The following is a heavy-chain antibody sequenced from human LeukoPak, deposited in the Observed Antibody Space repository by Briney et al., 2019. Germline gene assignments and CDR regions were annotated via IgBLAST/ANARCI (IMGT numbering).Heavy chain of an antibody. CDR3: AKSYGDYLGYFDS. V-gene: IGHV3-23*01. D-gene: IGHD4-17*01. CDR2: ITGSAGST. J-gene: IGHJ4*02. CDR1: GFTFSTYV. Sequence: GGSLRLSCATSGFTFSTYVMHWVRQAPGEGLEWVSAITGSAGSTLYADSVKGRFTISRDNSKNTLYLQMISLRAEDTAVYYCAKSYGDYLGYFDSWGQGTLVTVSS.